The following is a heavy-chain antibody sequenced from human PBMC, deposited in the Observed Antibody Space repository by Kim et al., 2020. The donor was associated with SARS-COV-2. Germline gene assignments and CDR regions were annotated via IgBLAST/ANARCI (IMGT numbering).Heavy chain of an antibody. J-gene: IGHJ4*02. D-gene: IGHD3-10*02. Sequence: SETLSLTCTVSGGSLRSENDNYWGWIRQPPGKGLEWIGSVYYSGSTYYSPSLKSRVSISADKSKSQASLTMTSVTAADTAVYYCVMFAGHWGQGTLVIVS. CDR3: VMFAGH. CDR2: VYYSGST. V-gene: IGHV4-39*07. CDR1: GGSLRSENDNY.